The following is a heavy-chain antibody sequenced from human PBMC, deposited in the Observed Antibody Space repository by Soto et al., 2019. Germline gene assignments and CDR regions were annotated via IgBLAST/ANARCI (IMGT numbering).Heavy chain of an antibody. D-gene: IGHD3-22*01. Sequence: QVQLVESGGGVVQPGRSLRLSCAASGFTFSSYAMHWVRQAPGKGLEWVAVISYDGSNKYYADSVKGRFTISRDNSKNTLYLQMNSLRAEDTAVYYCARDWHGISSGPMPSGLDYWGQGTLVTASS. CDR1: GFTFSSYA. J-gene: IGHJ4*02. V-gene: IGHV3-30-3*01. CDR2: ISYDGSNK. CDR3: ARDWHGISSGPMPSGLDY.